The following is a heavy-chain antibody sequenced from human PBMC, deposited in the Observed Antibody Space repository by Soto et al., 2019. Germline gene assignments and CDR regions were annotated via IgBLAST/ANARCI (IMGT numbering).Heavy chain of an antibody. CDR1: GGSVRAPDW. Sequence: SETLSLTCTLSGGSVRAPDWWNWVRQSPDKGLEWIAEVHISGHSNYNPSLRSRVSVSIDSSKNQFYLNLNSVTAADTAIYYCARVRQGCSANNCYFDPWGQGTRVTAPQ. CDR3: ARVRQGCSANNCYFDP. D-gene: IGHD1-1*01. CDR2: VHISGHS. V-gene: IGHV4-4*02. J-gene: IGHJ5*01.